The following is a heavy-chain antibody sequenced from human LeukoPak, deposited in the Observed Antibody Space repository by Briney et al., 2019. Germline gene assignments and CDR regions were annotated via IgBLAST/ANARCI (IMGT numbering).Heavy chain of an antibody. CDR3: ARGGGLDV. V-gene: IGHV3-21*04. J-gene: IGHJ6*02. CDR1: GFTFSSYS. CDR2: ISSTSAYI. Sequence: PGGSLRLSCAASGFTFSSYSMNWVRQAPGKGLEWVSSISSTSAYIYYADSVKGRFTISRDNAKNSLYLQMSNLRAEDTAVYFCARGGGLDVWGQGATVTVSS. D-gene: IGHD3-16*01.